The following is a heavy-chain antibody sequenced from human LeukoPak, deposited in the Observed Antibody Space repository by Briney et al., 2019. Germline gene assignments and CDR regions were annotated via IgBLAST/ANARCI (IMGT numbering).Heavy chain of an antibody. J-gene: IGHJ3*02. CDR2: IRSSGSTI. CDR3: TRDRDIFDI. V-gene: IGHV3-48*02. D-gene: IGHD3-10*01. CDR1: GFTFSSYI. Sequence: GGSLRLSCAASGFTFSSYIMNWVRQAPGKGLEWVSYIRSSGSTIYYADSVRGRFTVSRDNAKNSLFLQMNSLRDEDTAVYYCTRDRDIFDIWGQGTMVTVSS.